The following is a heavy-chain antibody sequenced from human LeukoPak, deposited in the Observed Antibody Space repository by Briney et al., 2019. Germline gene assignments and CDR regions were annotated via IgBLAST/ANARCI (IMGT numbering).Heavy chain of an antibody. CDR2: IYPGDSDT. D-gene: IGHD4-17*01. V-gene: IGHV5-51*01. Sequence: GESLKISCKGSGYRCTSYWIGWVRQLPVQGLEWMGIIYPGDSDTRYSPSFQGQVTISADKSITTAYLQWSSLKASDTAMYYCARSAYGDYSFDSWGQGTLVTVSS. CDR3: ARSAYGDYSFDS. J-gene: IGHJ4*02. CDR1: GYRCTSYW.